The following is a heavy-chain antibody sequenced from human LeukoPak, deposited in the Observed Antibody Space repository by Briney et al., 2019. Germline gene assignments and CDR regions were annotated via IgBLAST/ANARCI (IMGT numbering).Heavy chain of an antibody. CDR1: GFSLSTFW. V-gene: IGHV3-74*01. CDR3: THLGWFDP. J-gene: IGHJ5*02. Sequence: GGSLRLSCAASGFSLSTFWMHWVRQAPGRGLAWVSRIDYDGITTTYADSVKGRFTISRDNAKNTLYLQMNSLRAEDTAVYYCTHLGWFDPWGQGTLVTVSS. CDR2: IDYDGITT.